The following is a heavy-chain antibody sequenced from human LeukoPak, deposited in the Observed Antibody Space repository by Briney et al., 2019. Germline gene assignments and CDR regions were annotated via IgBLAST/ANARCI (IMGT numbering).Heavy chain of an antibody. CDR1: GGSFSGYY. CDR2: INHSGST. V-gene: IGHV4-34*01. CDR3: ARGDYSNPFDY. Sequence: SETLSLTCAVYGGSFSGYYWSWIRQPPGKGLEWIGEINHSGSTNYNPSLKSRVTISVDTSKNQFSLKLSSVTAADTAVYHCARGDYSNPFDYWGQGTLVTVSS. J-gene: IGHJ4*02. D-gene: IGHD4-11*01.